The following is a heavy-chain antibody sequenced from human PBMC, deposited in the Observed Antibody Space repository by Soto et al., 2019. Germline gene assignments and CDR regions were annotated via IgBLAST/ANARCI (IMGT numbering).Heavy chain of an antibody. Sequence: GGSLRLSCAASGFTFSSYSMNWVRQAPGKGLEWVSYISSSSSTIYYADSVKGRFTISRDNAKNSLYLQMNSLRAEDTAVYYCARCWAYHSPDAFDIWGQGTMVTVSS. V-gene: IGHV3-48*01. CDR1: GFTFSSYS. D-gene: IGHD3-16*01. CDR2: ISSSSSTI. J-gene: IGHJ3*02. CDR3: ARCWAYHSPDAFDI.